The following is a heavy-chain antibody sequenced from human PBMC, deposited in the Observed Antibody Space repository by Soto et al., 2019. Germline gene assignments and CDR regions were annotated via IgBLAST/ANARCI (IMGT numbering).Heavy chain of an antibody. V-gene: IGHV1-2*04. CDR2: IHPNSGVT. CDR3: ARESGGATATLDYYYFYMDV. D-gene: IGHD5-12*01. Sequence: QVQLVQSGAEVKKPGASVTVSCRSSGDTFTDYYMHWVRQAPGQGLEWMGWIHPNSGVTKYAQKSQGWVTMTKDNALRIVNMQLSRPISDDTAVYYCARESGGATATLDYYYFYMDVWGTGTTVTVSS. CDR1: GDTFTDYY. J-gene: IGHJ6*03.